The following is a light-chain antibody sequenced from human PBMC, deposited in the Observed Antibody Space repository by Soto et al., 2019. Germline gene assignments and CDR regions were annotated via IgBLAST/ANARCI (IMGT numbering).Light chain of an antibody. Sequence: QSVLTQPPSASGSPGQSVTISCTGTKNDIGVYDFVSWYQHHPGKAPRLIIYEVVQRPSGVPDRLSGSKSGNTASLTVSGLQAADEADYFCKSYAGSNTYVFGSANKVTV. CDR1: KNDIGVYDF. CDR2: EVV. J-gene: IGLJ1*01. CDR3: KSYAGSNTYV. V-gene: IGLV2-8*01.